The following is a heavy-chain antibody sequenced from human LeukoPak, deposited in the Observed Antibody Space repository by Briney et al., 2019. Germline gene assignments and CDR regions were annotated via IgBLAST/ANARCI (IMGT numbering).Heavy chain of an antibody. CDR2: IYTGGST. Sequence: SETLSLTCTVSGGSISSYYWSWIRQPAEKGLELIGRIYTGGSTNYNPSLKSRVTMSVDTSKNQFSLKLSSVTAADTAVYYCARDSGYCSSTSCSPANWFDPWGQGTLVTVSS. CDR3: ARDSGYCSSTSCSPANWFDP. D-gene: IGHD2-2*03. CDR1: GGSISSYY. V-gene: IGHV4-4*07. J-gene: IGHJ5*02.